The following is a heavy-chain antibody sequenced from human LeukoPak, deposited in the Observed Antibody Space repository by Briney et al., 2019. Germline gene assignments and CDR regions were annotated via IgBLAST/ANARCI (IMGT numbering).Heavy chain of an antibody. CDR1: GFTFSSYD. CDR3: ARGRGVYFDY. CDR2: IGTAGAT. V-gene: IGHV3-13*01. Sequence: PGGSPRLSCAASGFTFSSYDIHWVRQGTGKGLEWVAVIGTAGATFYSASVKGRFTISRENARDSVYLQMDGLGAVDTAVYYCARGRGVYFDYWGQGTLVTVSS. J-gene: IGHJ4*02. D-gene: IGHD2-8*02.